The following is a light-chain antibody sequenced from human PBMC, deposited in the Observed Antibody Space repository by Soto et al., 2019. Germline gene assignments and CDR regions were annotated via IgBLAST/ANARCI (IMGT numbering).Light chain of an antibody. CDR2: NNE. J-gene: IGLJ1*01. V-gene: IGLV1-36*01. CDR3: LAWDSSLTGDG. Sequence: QSALPQPPSVSSAPGQRVTISCSGGSFNIGNHGVNWYLQIPGKPPKVVIYNNEFLSSGVSDRFSGSKSGTSASLAISGLQSEDEGDYFCLAWDSSLTGDGFAKGTKVTVL. CDR1: SFNIGNHG.